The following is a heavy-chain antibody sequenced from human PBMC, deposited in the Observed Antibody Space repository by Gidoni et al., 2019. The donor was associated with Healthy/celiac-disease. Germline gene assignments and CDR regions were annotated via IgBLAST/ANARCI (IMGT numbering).Heavy chain of an antibody. Sequence: EVQLVESGGGLVKPGGSLRLSCAASGFTFSSYSMNWVRQAPGKGLEWVSSISSSSSYIYYADSVKGRFTISRDNAKNSLYLQMNSLRAEDTAVYYCARADENTMVRGVIGFDYWGQGTLVTVSS. V-gene: IGHV3-21*01. CDR1: GFTFSSYS. CDR2: ISSSSSYI. D-gene: IGHD3-10*01. J-gene: IGHJ4*02. CDR3: ARADENTMVRGVIGFDY.